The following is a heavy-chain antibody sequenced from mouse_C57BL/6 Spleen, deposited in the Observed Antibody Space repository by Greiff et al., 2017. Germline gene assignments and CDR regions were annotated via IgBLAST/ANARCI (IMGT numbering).Heavy chain of an antibody. Sequence: EVKLLESGGGLVKPGGSLKLSCAASGFTFSSYAMSWVRQTPEKRLEWVATISDGGSYTYYPDNVKGRFTISRDNAKNNLYLQMSHLKSEDTAMYYCARVRDYYGSSYVGFAYWGQGTLVTVSA. J-gene: IGHJ3*01. V-gene: IGHV5-4*03. CDR2: ISDGGSYT. D-gene: IGHD1-1*01. CDR1: GFTFSSYA. CDR3: ARVRDYYGSSYVGFAY.